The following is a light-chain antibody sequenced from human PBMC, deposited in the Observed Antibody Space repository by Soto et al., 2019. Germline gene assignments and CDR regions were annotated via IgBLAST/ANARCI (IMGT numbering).Light chain of an antibody. Sequence: EVVSAPFPVTLSFSPGERSPLSCRASQSFRGLLAWYQQKPGQAPRLLIYDAYNRATGIPARFSGSGSGTDFTLTISSLEPEDFAVYYCQQRSNWPITFGQGTRLEIK. CDR3: QQRSNWPIT. CDR1: QSFRGL. V-gene: IGKV3-11*01. J-gene: IGKJ5*01. CDR2: DAY.